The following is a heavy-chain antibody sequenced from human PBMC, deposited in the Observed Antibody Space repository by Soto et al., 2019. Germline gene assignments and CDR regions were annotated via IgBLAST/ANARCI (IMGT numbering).Heavy chain of an antibody. V-gene: IGHV1-69*10. CDR1: GDTFSSYA. CDR3: ASGPERTGSGSSYFDY. Sequence: SVKVSCKASGDTFSSYAISWVRQAPGQGLEWMGGIIPILNTPNYAQKFQGRVTITADKSTSTAYMELSSLRSEDTAVYYCASGPERTGSGSSYFDYWGQGTLVTVSS. CDR2: IIPILNTP. J-gene: IGHJ4*02. D-gene: IGHD3-10*01.